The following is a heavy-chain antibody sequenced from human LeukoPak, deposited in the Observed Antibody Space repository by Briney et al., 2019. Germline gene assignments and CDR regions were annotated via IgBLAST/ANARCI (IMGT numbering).Heavy chain of an antibody. Sequence: GGSLRLSCAASGFTFSDYYMSWIRQAPGKGLEWVSHISSSRSYTNYADSVKGRFTISRDNAKNSLYLQMNSLRAEDTAVYYCASARGGSDYWGQGTLVTVSS. CDR3: ASARGGSDY. J-gene: IGHJ4*02. CDR2: ISSSRSYT. V-gene: IGHV3-11*06. CDR1: GFTFSDYY. D-gene: IGHD2-15*01.